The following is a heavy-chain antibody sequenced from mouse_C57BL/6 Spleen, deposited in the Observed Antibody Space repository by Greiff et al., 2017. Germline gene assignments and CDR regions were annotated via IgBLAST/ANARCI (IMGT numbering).Heavy chain of an antibody. CDR3: AKREDRVCYAPAWFAY. CDR2: FYPGSGSI. CDR1: GYTFTEYT. J-gene: IGHJ3*01. V-gene: IGHV1-62-2*01. D-gene: IGHD1-1*01. Sequence: VQLQQSGAELVKPGASVKLSCKASGYTFTEYTIHWVKQRSGQGLEWIGWFYPGSGSIKYNEKFKDKVTLTADKSSSTVYMELSRLTSEDSAVYFCAKREDRVCYAPAWFAYWGQGTLVTVSA.